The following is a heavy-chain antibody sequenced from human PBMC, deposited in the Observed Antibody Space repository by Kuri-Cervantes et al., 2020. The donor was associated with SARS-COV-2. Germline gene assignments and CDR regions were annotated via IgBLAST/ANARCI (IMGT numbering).Heavy chain of an antibody. Sequence: GSLRLSCIVSGGSISGYYWSWMRQPPGKGLEWIGNIHYSGSTNYNTSPDSRVTISVDTSKNQLSLILSSVTAADAAVYYCARLGATRGSYYYGVDVWGQGTTVTVSS. D-gene: IGHD1-26*01. CDR1: GGSISGYY. CDR3: ARLGATRGSYYYGVDV. CDR2: IHYSGST. V-gene: IGHV4-59*01. J-gene: IGHJ6*02.